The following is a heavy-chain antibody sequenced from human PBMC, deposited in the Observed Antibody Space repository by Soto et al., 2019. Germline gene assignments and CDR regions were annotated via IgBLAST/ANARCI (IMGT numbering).Heavy chain of an antibody. V-gene: IGHV1-3*01. CDR2: INAGNGNT. CDR1: GYTFTSYA. Sequence: ASVKVSCKASGYTFTSYAMHWVRQAPGQRLEWMGWINAGNGNTKYSQKFQGRVTITRDTSASTAYMELSGLRSEHTAVYYCARGALNIVVMTADSQNRYFQHRGQGTLVTVSS. D-gene: IGHD2-21*02. CDR3: ARGALNIVVMTADSQNRYFQH. J-gene: IGHJ1*01.